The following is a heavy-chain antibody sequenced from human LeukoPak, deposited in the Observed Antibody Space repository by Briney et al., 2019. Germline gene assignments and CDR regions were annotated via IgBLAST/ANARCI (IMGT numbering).Heavy chain of an antibody. CDR1: RISLSASGAG. Sequence: EPSPTPVKPTHTLTLTSTFSRISLSASGAGVASIRQPPGKAIVWPALIYWDDDKRYSASLKSRRTITKDTSKNQVVLTMTNIDPVDTATYYCAHVNYYGSGGYYRYFDYWGQGTLVTVSS. V-gene: IGHV2-5*02. J-gene: IGHJ4*02. D-gene: IGHD3-10*01. CDR3: AHVNYYGSGGYYRYFDY. CDR2: IYWDDDK.